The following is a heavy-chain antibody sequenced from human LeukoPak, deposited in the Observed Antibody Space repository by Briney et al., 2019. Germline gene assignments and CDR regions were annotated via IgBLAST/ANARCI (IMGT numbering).Heavy chain of an antibody. V-gene: IGHV7-4-1*02. CDR3: ARFLTDTNGDRDY. CDR1: GYTFSSYA. CDR2: INTNTGNP. Sequence: GESLKISCKASGYTFSSYAINWVRQAPGQGLGWMGWINTNTGNPTYSQGFTGRFVFSLDTSVSTANLQISSLRAEDTAVYYCARFLTDTNGDRDYWGQGTLVTVSS. D-gene: IGHD2-8*01. J-gene: IGHJ4*02.